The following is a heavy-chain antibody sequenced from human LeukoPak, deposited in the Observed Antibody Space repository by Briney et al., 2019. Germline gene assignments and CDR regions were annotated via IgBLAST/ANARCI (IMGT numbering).Heavy chain of an antibody. CDR2: ISSSSSYI. CDR1: GFTFTTYG. V-gene: IGHV3-21*01. Sequence: GGTLRLSCSASGFTFTTYGMNWVRQAPGKGLEWVSSISSSSSYIYYADSVKGRFTISRDNAKNSLYLQMNSLRAEDTAVYYCARDSRGYWGQGTLVTVSS. CDR3: ARDSRGY. J-gene: IGHJ4*02.